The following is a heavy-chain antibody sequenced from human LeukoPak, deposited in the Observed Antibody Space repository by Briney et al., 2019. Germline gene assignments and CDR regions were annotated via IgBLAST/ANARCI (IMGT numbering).Heavy chain of an antibody. Sequence: SETLSLTCTVSGGSVTSDIYYWSWIRQPPGKGLEWIGYIYNSGSTNYNPSLKNRVTISVDTSKDQFSLRLSSVTAADTAVYYCARGYCGSTSCYGVFDYWGQGTLVTVSS. D-gene: IGHD2-2*01. CDR1: GGSVTSDIYY. V-gene: IGHV4-61*01. J-gene: IGHJ4*02. CDR2: IYNSGST. CDR3: ARGYCGSTSCYGVFDY.